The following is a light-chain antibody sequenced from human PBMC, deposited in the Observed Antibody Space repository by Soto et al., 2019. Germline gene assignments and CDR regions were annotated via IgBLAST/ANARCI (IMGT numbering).Light chain of an antibody. CDR2: DAS. Sequence: EIVMTQSPATLSVSPGERATLSCRASQSVSSYLAWYQQRPGQAPRLPIYDASNRATGIPARFSGSGSGTDFTLTISSLEPEDFAVYYCQQRSNWQLTFGGGTKVDTK. V-gene: IGKV3-11*01. J-gene: IGKJ4*01. CDR1: QSVSSY. CDR3: QQRSNWQLT.